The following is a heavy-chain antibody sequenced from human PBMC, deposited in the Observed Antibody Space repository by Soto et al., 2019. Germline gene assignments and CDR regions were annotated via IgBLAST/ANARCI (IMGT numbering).Heavy chain of an antibody. J-gene: IGHJ6*02. V-gene: IGHV3-73*02. CDR1: GFTFSGSA. CDR3: TRHGAGAKAGYCMDV. Sequence: EVQLVESGGGLVQPGGSLKLPCAASGFTFSGSAMHWVRQASGKGLEWVGRIRSKANSYATAYAASVKGRFTISRDDSKNTAYLQMNSLKTDDTAVYYCTRHGAGAKAGYCMDVWGQWTTVTVSS. D-gene: IGHD1-26*01. CDR2: IRSKANSYAT.